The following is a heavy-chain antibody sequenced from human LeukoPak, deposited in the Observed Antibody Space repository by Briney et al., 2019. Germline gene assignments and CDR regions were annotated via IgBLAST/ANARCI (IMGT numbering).Heavy chain of an antibody. V-gene: IGHV3-23*01. D-gene: IGHD3-22*01. CDR1: GFTFSSYA. CDR2: ISGSGGST. Sequence: GGSLRLSCAASGFTFSSYAMSWVRQAPGKGLEWVSAISGSGGSTYYADSVKGRFTISRDNSKNTLYLQMNSLGAEDTAVYYCAKDRYYDSSGYYYGDYWGQGTLVTVSS. CDR3: AKDRYYDSSGYYYGDY. J-gene: IGHJ4*02.